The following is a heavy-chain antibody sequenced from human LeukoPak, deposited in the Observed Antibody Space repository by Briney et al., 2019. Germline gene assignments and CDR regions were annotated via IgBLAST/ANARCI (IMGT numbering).Heavy chain of an antibody. J-gene: IGHJ4*02. V-gene: IGHV4-4*09. CDR2: RYTSGNT. Sequence: SETLSLTCTVSGGSISSYYWSWIRQPPGKGLEWIGYRYTSGNTNYNPSLKSRVTISVDTSKTQVSLKLSSVTAADTAVYYCGSDTTSSGFFDYWGQGILVTVSS. D-gene: IGHD6-6*01. CDR1: GGSISSYY. CDR3: GSDTTSSGFFDY.